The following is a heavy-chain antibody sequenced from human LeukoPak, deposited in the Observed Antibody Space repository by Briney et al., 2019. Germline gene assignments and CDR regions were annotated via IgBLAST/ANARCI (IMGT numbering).Heavy chain of an antibody. Sequence: PGGSLRLSCAAPAFSFDDYAMHWVRQVPGKGLEWVSGISGDNVTIAYADSVGGRFTISRDNAKNSLYLQMNSLRPEDTALYSCTKASGYCSNGVRYKYFQEWGQGTLVTVSS. D-gene: IGHD2-8*01. CDR2: ISGDNVTI. J-gene: IGHJ1*01. CDR3: TKASGYCSNGVRYKYFQE. CDR1: AFSFDDYA. V-gene: IGHV3-9*01.